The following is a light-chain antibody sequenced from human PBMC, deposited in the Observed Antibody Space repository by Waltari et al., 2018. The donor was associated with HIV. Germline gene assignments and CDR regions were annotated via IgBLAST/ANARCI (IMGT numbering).Light chain of an antibody. CDR1: QDIRHY. V-gene: IGKV1-39*01. CDR2: GAS. CDR3: QQSFSTLLT. Sequence: DIQMTQSPSSLSASVGDRVTITCQASQDIRHYLNWYQHKPGKAPKLLISGASSLQSGVPSRFSGGGFDTDFSLTISNLQPDDFATYYCQQSFSTLLTFGGGTKVEIK. J-gene: IGKJ4*01.